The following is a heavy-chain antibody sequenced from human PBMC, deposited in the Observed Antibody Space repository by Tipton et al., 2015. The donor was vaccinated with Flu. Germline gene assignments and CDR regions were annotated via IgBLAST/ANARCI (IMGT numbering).Heavy chain of an antibody. CDR1: GYTFTSYG. D-gene: IGHD3-10*01. CDR3: ASGGSGSYYNRIGGPGTV. CDR2: ISAYNGNT. V-gene: IGHV1-18*01. J-gene: IGHJ4*02. Sequence: QLVQSGAEVKKPGASVKVSCKASGYTFTSYGISWVRQAPGQGLEWMGWISAYNGNTNYAQKLQGRVTMTTDTSTSTAYMGLRSLRSDDTAVYYFASGGSGSYYNRIGGPGTVWDQGTLVTVSS.